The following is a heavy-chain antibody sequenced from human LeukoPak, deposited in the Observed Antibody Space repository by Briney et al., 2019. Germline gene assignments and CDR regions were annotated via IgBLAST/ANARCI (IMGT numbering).Heavy chain of an antibody. CDR1: GFTLSSYA. J-gene: IGHJ4*02. CDR3: ARPLSYYDSSGYYY. V-gene: IGHV3-11*01. Sequence: PGGSLRLSCTASGFTLSSYAMSWIRQAPGKGLEWVSYISSSGSTIYYADSVKGRFTISRDNAKNSLYLQMNSLRAEDTAVYYCARPLSYYDSSGYYYWGQGTLVTVSS. D-gene: IGHD3-22*01. CDR2: ISSSGSTI.